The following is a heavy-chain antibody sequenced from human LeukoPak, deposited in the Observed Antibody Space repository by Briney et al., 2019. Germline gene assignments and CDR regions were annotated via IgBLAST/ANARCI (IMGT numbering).Heavy chain of an antibody. CDR3: ARVAYDSSGYYFQYYFDY. Sequence: GGSLRLSCAASGFTFSSYWMSWVRQAPGKGLEWVANIKQDGSEKYYVDSVKGRFTISRDNAKNSLYLQTNSLRAEDTAVYCCARVAYDSSGYYFQYYFDYWGQGTLVTVSS. CDR2: IKQDGSEK. J-gene: IGHJ4*02. CDR1: GFTFSSYW. V-gene: IGHV3-7*01. D-gene: IGHD3-22*01.